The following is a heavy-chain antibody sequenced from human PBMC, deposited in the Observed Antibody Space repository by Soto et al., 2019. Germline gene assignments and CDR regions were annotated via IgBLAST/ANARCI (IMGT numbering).Heavy chain of an antibody. Sequence: SETLSLTCTVSGGSISSYYWSWIRQPPGKGLEWIGYIYYSGSTNYNPSLKSRVTISVDTSKNQFSLKLSSVTAADTAVYYCARVGYYDSRSLWFDPWGQGTLVTVSS. CDR2: IYYSGST. J-gene: IGHJ5*02. CDR3: ARVGYYDSRSLWFDP. CDR1: GGSISSYY. V-gene: IGHV4-59*01. D-gene: IGHD3-22*01.